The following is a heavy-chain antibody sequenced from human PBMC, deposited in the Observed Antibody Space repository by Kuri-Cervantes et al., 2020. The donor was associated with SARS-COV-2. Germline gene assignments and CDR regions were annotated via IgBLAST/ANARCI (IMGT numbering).Heavy chain of an antibody. D-gene: IGHD1-26*01. CDR1: GGSISSGGYY. J-gene: IGHJ2*01. CDR3: ARVSGSGSNWAWYFDL. Sequence: LSCTVSGGSISSGGYYWSWIRQPPGNGLEWIGYIYNSRSTNYNHSLKSRVTISVDTSKNQFSLKLRSVTAADAAVYHCARVSGSGSNWAWYFDLWGRGTLVTVSS. V-gene: IGHV4-61*08. CDR2: IYNSRST.